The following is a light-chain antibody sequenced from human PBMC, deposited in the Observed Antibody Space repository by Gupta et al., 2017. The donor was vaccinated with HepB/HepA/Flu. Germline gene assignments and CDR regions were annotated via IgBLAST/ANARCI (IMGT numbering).Light chain of an antibody. J-gene: IGLJ2*01. CDR1: KLGDKY. CDR3: QAWDSSTVV. CDR2: QDN. V-gene: IGLV3-1*01. Sequence: SYELTQPPSVSVPPGQTASITCSGDKLGDKYACWYQQKPGQSPVLVIYQDNKRPSGSPERFSGSNSGNTATLTISGTQAMDEADYYCQAWDSSTVVFGGGTKLTVL.